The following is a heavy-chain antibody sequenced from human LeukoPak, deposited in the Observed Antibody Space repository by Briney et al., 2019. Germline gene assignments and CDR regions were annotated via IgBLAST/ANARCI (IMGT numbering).Heavy chain of an antibody. V-gene: IGHV1-46*01. CDR3: ARDPSPARLKVPYFDY. CDR2: INPSGGST. D-gene: IGHD6-6*01. Sequence: ASVKVSCKASGYTFTSYYMHWVRQAPGQGLEWMGIINPSGGSTSYAQKFQGRVTMTRDTSTSTVYMELSSLRSEDTAVYYCARDPSPARLKVPYFDYWGQGTLVTVSS. J-gene: IGHJ4*02. CDR1: GYTFTSYY.